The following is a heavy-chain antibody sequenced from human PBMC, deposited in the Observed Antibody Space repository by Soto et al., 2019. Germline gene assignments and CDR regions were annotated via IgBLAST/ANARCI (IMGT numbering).Heavy chain of an antibody. CDR3: ARDLGIAGYYQNDAFDI. Sequence: GGSLRLSCAASGFTFSSYSMNWVRQAPGKGLEWISSISSSSSYIYYADSVKGRFTISRDNAKNSLYLQMNSLRAEDTAVYYCARDLGIAGYYQNDAFDIWGQGTMVTVSS. CDR2: ISSSSSYI. CDR1: GFTFSSYS. D-gene: IGHD3-9*01. J-gene: IGHJ3*02. V-gene: IGHV3-21*01.